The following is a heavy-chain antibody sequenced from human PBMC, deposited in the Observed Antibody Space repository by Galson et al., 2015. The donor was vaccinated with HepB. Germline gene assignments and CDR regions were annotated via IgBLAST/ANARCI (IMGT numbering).Heavy chain of an antibody. CDR3: ARDYGGAAAALDY. CDR2: ISYDGSNK. D-gene: IGHD6-13*01. Sequence: SLRLSCAASGFTFSSYAMHWVRQAPGKGLEWVAVISYDGSNKYYADSVKGRFTISRDDSKNTLYLQMNSLRAEDTAVYYCARDYGGAAAALDYWGQGTLVTVSS. J-gene: IGHJ4*02. CDR1: GFTFSSYA. V-gene: IGHV3-30-3*01.